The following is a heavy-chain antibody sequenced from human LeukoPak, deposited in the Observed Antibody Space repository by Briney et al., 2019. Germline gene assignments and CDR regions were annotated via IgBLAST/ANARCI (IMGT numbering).Heavy chain of an antibody. CDR3: TRGSGMVRAGWDWFDP. D-gene: IGHD3-10*01. J-gene: IGHJ5*02. Sequence: GASVKVSCKASGYSFTTFDINWVRQAAGQGLEWMGWMNPNTGNTGYAQKFQGRITITRNTSINTAYMELSGLRSEDTAMYYCTRGSGMVRAGWDWFDPWGQGTLVIVSS. CDR1: GYSFTTFD. CDR2: MNPNTGNT. V-gene: IGHV1-8*02.